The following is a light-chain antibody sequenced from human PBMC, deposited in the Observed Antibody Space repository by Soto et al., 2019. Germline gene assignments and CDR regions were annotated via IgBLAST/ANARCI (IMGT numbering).Light chain of an antibody. CDR1: SSDVGTYKL. J-gene: IGLJ2*01. CDR3: SSYAGRNNLV. Sequence: QSVLTQPASVSGSPGQSITISCTGTSSDVGTYKLVSWYQQHPGKAPKLMIYEVTKRPSGVPDRFSGSKSGNTASLTVSGLQAEDEAYYYCSSYAGRNNLVFGGGTKLTVL. CDR2: EVT. V-gene: IGLV2-23*02.